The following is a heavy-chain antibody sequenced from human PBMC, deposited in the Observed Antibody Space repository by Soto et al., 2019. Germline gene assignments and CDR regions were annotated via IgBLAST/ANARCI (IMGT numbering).Heavy chain of an antibody. CDR1: GYTFTGYY. Sequence: GASVKVSCKASGYTFTGYYMHWVRQAPGQGLEWMGCINPNSGGTNYAQKFQGWVTMTRDTSISTAYMELSRLRSDDTAVYYCATLSPYYDFWSGYYRSKPDYYYYYMDVWGKGTTVTVSS. CDR2: INPNSGGT. D-gene: IGHD3-3*01. J-gene: IGHJ6*03. CDR3: ATLSPYYDFWSGYYRSKPDYYYYYMDV. V-gene: IGHV1-2*04.